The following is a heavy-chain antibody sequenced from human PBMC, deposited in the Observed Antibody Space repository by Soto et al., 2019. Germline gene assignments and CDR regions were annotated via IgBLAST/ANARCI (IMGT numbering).Heavy chain of an antibody. Sequence: GGSLRLSCAASGFTFSSYAMHWVRQAPGKGLEWVAVISYDGSNKYYADSVKGRFTISRDNSKNTLYLQMNSLRAEDTAVYYCARDRRIAARHPPGGFDPWGQGTLVTVS. CDR1: GFTFSSYA. V-gene: IGHV3-30-3*01. D-gene: IGHD6-6*01. J-gene: IGHJ5*02. CDR2: ISYDGSNK. CDR3: ARDRRIAARHPPGGFDP.